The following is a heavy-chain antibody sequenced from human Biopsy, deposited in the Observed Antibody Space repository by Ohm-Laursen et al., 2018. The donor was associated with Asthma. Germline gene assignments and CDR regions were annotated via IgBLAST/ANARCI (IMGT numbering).Heavy chain of an antibody. J-gene: IGHJ3*02. V-gene: IGHV1-46*01. CDR3: ARVSITPGAFDI. D-gene: IGHD3-10*01. CDR1: GYTFTSYY. CDR2: INPSGGST. Sequence: ASVKVSCKASGYTFTSYYMHWVRQAPGQGLEWMGLINPSGGSTSYAQKFQGRVTMTRDTSTSTVYMELSSLRFEDTAVYYSARVSITPGAFDIWGQGTMVTVSS.